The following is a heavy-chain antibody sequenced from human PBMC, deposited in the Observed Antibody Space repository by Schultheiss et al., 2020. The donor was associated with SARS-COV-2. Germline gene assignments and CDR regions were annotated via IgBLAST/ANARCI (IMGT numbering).Heavy chain of an antibody. V-gene: IGHV4-59*02. D-gene: IGHD4-17*01. J-gene: IGHJ6*02. CDR1: GGSVNTNY. Sequence: SETLSLTCTVSGGSVNTNYWSWIRQPPGKGLEWIGYISNTGSTSYNPSLKSRVTISVDTSKNQFSLKLSSVTAADTAVYYCARGHTVTTYYYYYYGMDVWGQGTTVTVSS. CDR2: ISNTGST. CDR3: ARGHTVTTYYYYYYGMDV.